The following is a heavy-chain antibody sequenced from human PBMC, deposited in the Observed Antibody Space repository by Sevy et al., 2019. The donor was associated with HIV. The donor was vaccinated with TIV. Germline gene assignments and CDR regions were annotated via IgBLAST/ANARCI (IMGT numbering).Heavy chain of an antibody. CDR2: IGTVGDT. V-gene: IGHV3-13*01. Sequence: GGSLRLSCAASGFTFSRYDMHWVRQATGKGLEWVSSIGTVGDTYYPGSVKGRFTMSRENAKKSLYLQMNSLRAGDTAAYYCARGTRYSGSYYLGDDAFDIWGQGTMVTVSS. CDR3: ARGTRYSGSYYLGDDAFDI. J-gene: IGHJ3*02. CDR1: GFTFSRYD. D-gene: IGHD1-26*01.